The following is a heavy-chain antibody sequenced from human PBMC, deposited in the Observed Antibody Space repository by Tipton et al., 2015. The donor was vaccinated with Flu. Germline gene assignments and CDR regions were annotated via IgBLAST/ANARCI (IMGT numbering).Heavy chain of an antibody. V-gene: IGHV4-59*12. CDR2: GGST. D-gene: IGHD3-10*01. Sequence: TLSLTCTVSGDSISTYYWSWIRRPPGRGLEWIGYGGSTNYHPSLKSRVTMSVDTSKNQFSLKMSSVTAADTAVYYCARFSVRGESDYWGQGTLVTVSS. CDR3: ARFSVRGESDY. J-gene: IGHJ4*02. CDR1: GDSISTYY.